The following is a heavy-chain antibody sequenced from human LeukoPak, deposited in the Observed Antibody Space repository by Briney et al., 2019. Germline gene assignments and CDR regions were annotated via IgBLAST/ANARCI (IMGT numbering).Heavy chain of an antibody. J-gene: IGHJ4*02. D-gene: IGHD3-10*01. Sequence: GASVKVSCKASGAGGTFSSYSISWVRQAPGQGLEWMGGIIPIFGTANYAQKFQGRVTITADESTSTAYMELSSLRSEDTAVYYCARAPYGSGSSMSVPFDYWGQGNLVTVSS. CDR1: GAGGTFSSYS. V-gene: IGHV1-69*13. CDR2: IIPIFGTA. CDR3: ARAPYGSGSSMSVPFDY.